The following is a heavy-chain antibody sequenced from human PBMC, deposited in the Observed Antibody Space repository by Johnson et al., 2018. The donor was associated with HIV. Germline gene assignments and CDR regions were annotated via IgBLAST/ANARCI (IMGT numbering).Heavy chain of an antibody. Sequence: QVQLVESGGGLVKPGGSLRLSCAASGFTFSSYGMHWVRQAPGKGLEWVAVIWYDGSNKYYADSVKGRFPISRDNSKNTLYLQMNSLRAEDTALYYCARGMYYYDTSGYLIRPRAFDIWGQGTVVTVSS. CDR2: IWYDGSNK. CDR3: ARGMYYYDTSGYLIRPRAFDI. V-gene: IGHV3-33*08. CDR1: GFTFSSYG. D-gene: IGHD3-22*01. J-gene: IGHJ3*02.